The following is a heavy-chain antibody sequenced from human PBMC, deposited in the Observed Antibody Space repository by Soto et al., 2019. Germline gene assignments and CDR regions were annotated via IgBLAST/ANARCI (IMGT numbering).Heavy chain of an antibody. CDR3: ARPALRFLETNYFDY. V-gene: IGHV1-69*13. CDR1: GGTFSSYA. CDR2: IIPIFGTA. Sequence: ASVKVSCKASGGTFSSYAISWVRQAPGQGLEWMGGIIPIFGTANYAQKFQGRVTITADESTSTAYMELSSLRSEDTAVYYCARPALRFLETNYFDYWGQGTLVTVSS. D-gene: IGHD3-3*01. J-gene: IGHJ4*02.